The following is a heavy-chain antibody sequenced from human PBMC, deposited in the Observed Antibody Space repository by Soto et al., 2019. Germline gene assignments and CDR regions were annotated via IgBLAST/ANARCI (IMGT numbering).Heavy chain of an antibody. J-gene: IGHJ6*03. CDR1: GFTFSSYG. D-gene: IGHD2-15*01. CDR2: ISYDGSNK. Sequence: GGSLRLSCAASGFTFSSYGMHWVRQAPGKGLEWVAVISYDGSNKYYADSVKGRFTISRDNSKNTLYLQMNSLRAEDTAVYYCAKDGGIVVVVAAPPENYYMDVWGKGTTVTVSS. CDR3: AKDGGIVVVVAAPPENYYMDV. V-gene: IGHV3-30*18.